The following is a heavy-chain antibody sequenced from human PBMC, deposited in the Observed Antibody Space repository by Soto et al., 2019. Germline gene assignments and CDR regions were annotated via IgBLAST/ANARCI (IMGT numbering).Heavy chain of an antibody. CDR2: ISAYNGNT. CDR1: GYTFTSYG. CDR3: ARDTSPMSGDDRRSIWSFYR. V-gene: IGHV1-18*04. D-gene: IGHD2-21*02. J-gene: IGHJ2*01. Sequence: ASVKVSCPASGYTFTSYGISWVRQAPGQGLEWMGWISAYNGNTNYAQKLQGRVTMTTDTSTSTAYMELRSLRSDDTAVYYCARDTSPMSGDDRRSIWSFYRWGRGNLVT.